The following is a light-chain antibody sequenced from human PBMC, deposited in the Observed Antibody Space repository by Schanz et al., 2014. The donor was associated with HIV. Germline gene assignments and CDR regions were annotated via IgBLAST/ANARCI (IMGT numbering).Light chain of an antibody. V-gene: IGKV3-20*01. CDR1: QSVSSN. CDR3: QQYGSSPWT. CDR2: AAS. J-gene: IGKJ1*01. Sequence: EIVMTQSPATLSVSPGERATLSCRASQSVSSNLAWYQQKPGQAPRLLIYAASSRATGIPDRFSGGVSGTDFTLTISRVEPEDYAVYYCQQYGSSPWTFGQGTRVDVK.